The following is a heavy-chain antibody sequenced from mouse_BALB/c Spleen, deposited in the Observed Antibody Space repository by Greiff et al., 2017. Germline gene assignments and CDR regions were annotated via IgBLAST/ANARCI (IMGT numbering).Heavy chain of an antibody. D-gene: IGHD1-2*01. CDR2: INPSNGGT. CDR3: ARDYGYDYAMDY. V-gene: IGHV1S29*02. CDR1: GYTFTGYT. Sequence: VQLQQSGPELVKPGASLKISCTASGYTFTGYTLHWVKQRHGKNLEWIGIINPSNGGTSYNQKFKGKATLTVDNSSSTAYMGLLSLTSEDSAVYYCARDYGYDYAMDYWGQGTSVTVSS. J-gene: IGHJ4*01.